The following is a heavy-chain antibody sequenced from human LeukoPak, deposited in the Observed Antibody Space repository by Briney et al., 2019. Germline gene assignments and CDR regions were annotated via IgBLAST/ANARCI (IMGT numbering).Heavy chain of an antibody. CDR3: ARGCGGGPGCYILDY. J-gene: IGHJ4*02. CDR2: IWSDGSNE. D-gene: IGHD2-15*01. CDR1: GFTFSSFG. V-gene: IGHV3-33*01. Sequence: GGSLRPSCAASGFTFSSFGMHWVRQAPGKGLEWVAIIWSDGSNEVYIESVKGRFTISRDNSKNTLYLHMNSLRGEDTAMYFCARGCGGGPGCYILDYWGQGTLVTVSS.